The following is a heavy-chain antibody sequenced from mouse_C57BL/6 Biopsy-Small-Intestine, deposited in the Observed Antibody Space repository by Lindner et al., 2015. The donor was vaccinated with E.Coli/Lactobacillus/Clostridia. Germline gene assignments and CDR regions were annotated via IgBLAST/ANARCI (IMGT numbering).Heavy chain of an antibody. CDR1: GFTFTDYY. D-gene: IGHD1-1*01. CDR2: IRNKANGYTT. Sequence: VQLQESGGGLVQSGGSLSLSCAASGFTFTDYYMSWVRQPPGKALEWLGFIRNKANGYTTEYSASVKGRFTISRDNSQSILYLQMNALRAEDSATYYCARYGVRWWYFDVWGTGTTVTVSS. V-gene: IGHV7-3*01. CDR3: ARYGVRWWYFDV. J-gene: IGHJ1*03.